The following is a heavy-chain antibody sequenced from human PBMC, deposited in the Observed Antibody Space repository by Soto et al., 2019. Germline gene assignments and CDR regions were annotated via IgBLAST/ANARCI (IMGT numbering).Heavy chain of an antibody. CDR2: IYYSGST. V-gene: IGHV4-39*01. CDR3: ARQSKVTTIWFDP. Sequence: QLQLQESGPGLVKPSETLSLTCTVSGGSISSSSYYWGWIRQPPGKGLEWIGSIYYSGSTYYNPSLMSRVTISVDTSKNQFSLKLSSVTAADTAVYYCARQSKVTTIWFDPWGQGTLVTVSS. D-gene: IGHD4-17*01. J-gene: IGHJ5*02. CDR1: GGSISSSSYY.